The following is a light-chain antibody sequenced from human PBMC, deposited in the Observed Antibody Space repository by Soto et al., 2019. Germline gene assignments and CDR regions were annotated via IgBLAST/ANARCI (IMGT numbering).Light chain of an antibody. CDR3: QQANSFPFT. CDR1: QGISSW. V-gene: IGKV1-12*01. J-gene: IGKJ4*01. CDR2: GAS. Sequence: DIQMTQSPSSVSASVGDRITITCRASQGISSWLVWYQQKPEKAPKLLIYGASSLQSGVPSRFSGSGSGTDFTLTISSLQPEDFATYYCQQANSFPFTFDGGTKLEIK.